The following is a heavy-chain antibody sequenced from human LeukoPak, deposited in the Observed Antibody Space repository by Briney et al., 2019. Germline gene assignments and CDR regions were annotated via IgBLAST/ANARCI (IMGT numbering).Heavy chain of an antibody. CDR1: GGSISSYY. J-gene: IGHJ2*01. D-gene: IGHD2-2*01. CDR2: IYSSGST. CDR3: ARGQYHLLYWYFDL. Sequence: PSETLSLTCAVSGGSISSYYWSWIRQPAGKGLEWIGRIYSSGSTNYNPSLKSRVTMSVDTSKNQFSLKLSSVTAADTAVYYCARGQYHLLYWYFDLWGRGTLVTVSS. V-gene: IGHV4-4*07.